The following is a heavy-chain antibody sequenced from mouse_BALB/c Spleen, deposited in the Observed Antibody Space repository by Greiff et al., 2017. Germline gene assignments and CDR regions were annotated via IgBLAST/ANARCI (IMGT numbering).Heavy chain of an antibody. CDR3: ARVFGNYAMDY. D-gene: IGHD1-1*01. Sequence: QVQLQQSGPELVKPGASVRISCKASGYTFTSYYIHWVKQRPGQGLEWIGWIYPGNVNTKYNEKFKGKATLTADKSSSTAYMQLSSLTSEDSAVYFCARVFGNYAMDYWGQGTSVTVSS. J-gene: IGHJ4*01. V-gene: IGHV1S56*01. CDR1: GYTFTSYY. CDR2: IYPGNVNT.